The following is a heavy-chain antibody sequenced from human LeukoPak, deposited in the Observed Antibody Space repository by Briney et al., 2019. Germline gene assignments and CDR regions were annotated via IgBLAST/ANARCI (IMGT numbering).Heavy chain of an antibody. CDR3: ARERKAIFCAGIGY. Sequence: SVKVSCKASGGTFSSYAISWVRQAPGQGLEWMGGIIPIFGTANYAQKFQGRVTITADESTSTAYMELSSLRSEDTAVYYCARERKAIFCAGIGYWGQGTLVTVSS. J-gene: IGHJ4*02. V-gene: IGHV1-69*01. CDR1: GGTFSSYA. D-gene: IGHD3-9*01. CDR2: IIPIFGTA.